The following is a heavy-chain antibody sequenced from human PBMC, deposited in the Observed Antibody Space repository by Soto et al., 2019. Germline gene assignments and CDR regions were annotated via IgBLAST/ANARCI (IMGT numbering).Heavy chain of an antibody. J-gene: IGHJ4*02. CDR1: GFPFSSYW. CDR2: IKQDGSEK. CDR3: ARDIPLVVGKTVFDY. Sequence: GGSLRLSCAASGFPFSSYWMSLVRQSPGKGLEWVANIKQDGSEKYYVDSVKGRFTISRDNAKNSLYLQMNSLRAEDTAVYYCARDIPLVVGKTVFDYWGQGTRVTVS. V-gene: IGHV3-7*03. D-gene: IGHD3-22*01.